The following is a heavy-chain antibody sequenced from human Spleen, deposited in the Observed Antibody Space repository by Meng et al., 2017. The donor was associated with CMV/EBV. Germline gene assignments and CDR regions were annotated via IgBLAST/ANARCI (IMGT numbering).Heavy chain of an antibody. CDR3: ASELTGASPGGMDA. J-gene: IGHJ6*02. D-gene: IGHD7-27*01. CDR1: GYSISSGYY. V-gene: IGHV4-38-2*02. CDR2: IYHSGST. Sequence: SETLSLTCTVSGYSISSGYYWGWIRQPPGKGLEWIGSIYHSGSTYYNPSLKSRVTISVDTSKNQFSLKLSSVTAADTAVYYCASELTGASPGGMDAWGQGTTVTVSS.